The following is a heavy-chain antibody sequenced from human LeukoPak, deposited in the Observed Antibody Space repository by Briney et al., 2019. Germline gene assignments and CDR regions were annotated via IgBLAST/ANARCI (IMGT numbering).Heavy chain of an antibody. CDR2: ISSSGSTI. D-gene: IGHD1-1*01. CDR3: ARRSLGTGTS. V-gene: IGHV3-48*04. Sequence: QAGGSLRPSCAASGFTFSSYSMNWVRQAPGKGLEWVSYISSSGSTIYYADSVKGRFTISRDNAKNSLYLQMNSLRAEDTAVYYCARRSLGTGTSWGQGTLVTVSS. J-gene: IGHJ5*02. CDR1: GFTFSSYS.